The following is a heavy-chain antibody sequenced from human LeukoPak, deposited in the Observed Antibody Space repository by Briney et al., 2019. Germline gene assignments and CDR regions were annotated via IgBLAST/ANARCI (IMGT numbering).Heavy chain of an antibody. D-gene: IGHD3-22*01. CDR1: GFTFSTSW. CDR2: IKQDGSEE. V-gene: IGHV3-7*01. J-gene: IGHJ3*02. Sequence: GGSLRLSCEASGFTFSTSWMTWVRQAPGKGLEWVANIKQDGSEEYYVDSVKGRFSISRDNAKNSLYLQMNNLRVEDTAVYYCARVPFVISGSFYPPFDIWGQGPMVAVSS. CDR3: ARVPFVISGSFYPPFDI.